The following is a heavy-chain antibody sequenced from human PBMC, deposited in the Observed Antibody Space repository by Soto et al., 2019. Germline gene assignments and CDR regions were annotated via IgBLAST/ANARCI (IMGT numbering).Heavy chain of an antibody. D-gene: IGHD3-10*01. Sequence: GASVKVSCKVSGYTLTELSMHWVRQAPGKGLEWMGGFDPEDGETIYAQKFQGRVTMTEDTSTDTAYMELSSLRSEDTAVYYCATGAYYGSGSYYNVGYYYYGMDVRGQGTTVTVSS. CDR1: GYTLTELS. J-gene: IGHJ6*02. V-gene: IGHV1-24*01. CDR3: ATGAYYGSGSYYNVGYYYYGMDV. CDR2: FDPEDGET.